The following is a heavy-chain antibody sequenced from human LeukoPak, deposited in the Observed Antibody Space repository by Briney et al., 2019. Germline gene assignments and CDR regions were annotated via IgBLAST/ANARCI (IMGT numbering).Heavy chain of an antibody. Sequence: SETLSLTCTVSGYSISSGYYWGWIRQPPGKGLEWIGSIYHSGSTYYNPSLKSRVTISVDTSKNQFSLKLSSVTAADTAVYYCARQRHYSSSWYYAFDIWGQGTMVTVSS. CDR3: ARQRHYSSSWYYAFDI. CDR1: GYSISSGYY. V-gene: IGHV4-38-2*02. CDR2: IYHSGST. D-gene: IGHD6-13*01. J-gene: IGHJ3*02.